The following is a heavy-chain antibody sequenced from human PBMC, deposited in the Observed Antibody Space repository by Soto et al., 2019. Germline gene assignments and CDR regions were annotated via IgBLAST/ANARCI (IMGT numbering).Heavy chain of an antibody. V-gene: IGHV3-23*01. CDR1: GFTFNNYA. D-gene: IGHD2-2*01. Sequence: PGGSLRLSCAASGFTFNNYAMGWVRQAPGKGLEWVSAITDSGDDTYYIDSVKGRFTISRDNSKSTLYLQMNGLRAEDTAIYYCAKLGSSSWSPHYYFDYWGQGTLVTISS. CDR2: ITDSGDDT. J-gene: IGHJ4*02. CDR3: AKLGSSSWSPHYYFDY.